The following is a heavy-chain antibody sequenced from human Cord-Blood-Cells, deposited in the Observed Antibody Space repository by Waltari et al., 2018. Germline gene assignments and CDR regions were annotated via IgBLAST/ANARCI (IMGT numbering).Heavy chain of an antibody. J-gene: IGHJ5*02. CDR3: ARGGEDNWFDP. Sequence: QVQLQQWGAGLLKPSETLSLTCAVYGGSFSGYYWSWIRQPPGKGLEWIGEINQSGSTNYNPSLKCRVTISVDTSKNQFSLKLSSVTAADTAVYYCARGGEDNWFDPWGQGTLVTVSS. CDR2: INQSGST. V-gene: IGHV4-34*01. D-gene: IGHD3-10*01. CDR1: GGSFSGYY.